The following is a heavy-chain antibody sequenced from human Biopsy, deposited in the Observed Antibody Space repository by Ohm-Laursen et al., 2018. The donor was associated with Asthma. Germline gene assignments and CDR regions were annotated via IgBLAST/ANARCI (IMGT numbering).Heavy chain of an antibody. CDR1: EDTFSSYV. CDR2: IMPPFGLT. Sequence: SVKVSCKASEDTFSSYVISWVRQAPGQGLEWMGGIMPPFGLTNYAQRFQDRLTISADKSTRTAYMELRRLRSEDSAVYYCARDHCSALWAGVPTDNCYFDYWGQGTLLTVSS. V-gene: IGHV1-69*10. CDR3: ARDHCSALWAGVPTDNCYFDY. D-gene: IGHD3-10*01. J-gene: IGHJ4*02.